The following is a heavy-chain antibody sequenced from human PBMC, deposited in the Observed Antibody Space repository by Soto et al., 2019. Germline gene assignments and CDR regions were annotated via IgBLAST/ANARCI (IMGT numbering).Heavy chain of an antibody. D-gene: IGHD4-4*01. J-gene: IGHJ6*03. V-gene: IGHV3-66*01. CDR1: GFSVRVNY. Sequence: EVQVVESGGGLVQPGGSLRLSCAASGFSVRVNYMTWVRQAPGKGLEWFSVTYTGGDTDYADSVKGRFTTSRDNSKNMLYLEVSSLRADDTAVYYCARVSFSNDYDHYYMDVWGKGTTVTVSS. CDR2: TYTGGDT. CDR3: ARVSFSNDYDHYYMDV.